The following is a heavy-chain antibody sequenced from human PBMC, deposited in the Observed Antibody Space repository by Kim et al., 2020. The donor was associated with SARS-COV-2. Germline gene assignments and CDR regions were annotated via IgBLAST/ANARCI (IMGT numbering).Heavy chain of an antibody. J-gene: IGHJ5*02. Sequence: SETLSLTCTVSGGSISSGTYYWSWIRQPAGKGLEWIGRIYTSGTTSYNPSLKSRLTISLDTTKNQFSLKLSSVTAAETAVYYCARYSSSSGWFDPWGQGILVTVSS. D-gene: IGHD6-6*01. CDR2: IYTSGTT. CDR1: GGSISSGTYY. CDR3: ARYSSSSGWFDP. V-gene: IGHV4-61*02.